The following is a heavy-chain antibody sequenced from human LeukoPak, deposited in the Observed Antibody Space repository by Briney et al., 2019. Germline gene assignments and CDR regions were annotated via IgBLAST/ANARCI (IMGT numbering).Heavy chain of an antibody. J-gene: IGHJ2*01. D-gene: IGHD6-6*01. CDR2: FDPEDGKI. CDR1: GFTLTESS. V-gene: IGHV1-24*01. Sequence: ASVKVSCKVSGFTLTESSMHWVRQAPGKGLEWMGGFDPEDGKIIYAQKFQGRVTMTRDMSTSTDYMELSSLRSEDTAVYYCARAARRLAGYFDLWGRGTLVTVSS. CDR3: ARAARRLAGYFDL.